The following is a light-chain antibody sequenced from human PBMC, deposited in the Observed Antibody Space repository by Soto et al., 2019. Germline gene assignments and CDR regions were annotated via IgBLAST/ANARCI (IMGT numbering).Light chain of an antibody. CDR1: QTISSW. CDR3: QHYNSYSEA. V-gene: IGKV1-5*03. CDR2: KAS. Sequence: DIRVTQAPSTLSGSVGDRVTITCRASQTISSWLAWYQQKPGKAPKLLIYKASTLKSGVPSRFSGSGSGTEFTLTISSLQPDDFATYYCQHYNSYSEAFGQGTKLDIK. J-gene: IGKJ1*01.